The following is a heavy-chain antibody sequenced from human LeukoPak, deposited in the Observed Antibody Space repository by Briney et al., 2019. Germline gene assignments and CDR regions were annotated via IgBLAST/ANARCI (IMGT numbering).Heavy chain of an antibody. J-gene: IGHJ4*02. CDR1: GFTFTIYW. Sequence: PGGSLRLSCAASGFTFTIYWVNWVRHAPGKGLEWVANIKQDGSQKYYVDSVKGRFTISRDTARNSLYLQMNSLRAEDTAVYYCAKDRAFGQFLWGNDYWGQGTLVTVSS. D-gene: IGHD3-10*01. CDR3: AKDRAFGQFLWGNDY. CDR2: IKQDGSQK. V-gene: IGHV3-7*01.